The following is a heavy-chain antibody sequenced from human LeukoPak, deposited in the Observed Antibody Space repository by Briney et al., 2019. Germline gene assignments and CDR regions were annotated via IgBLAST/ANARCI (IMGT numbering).Heavy chain of an antibody. V-gene: IGHV3-7*01. CDR1: GFTFSSYS. CDR2: TKQDESEK. Sequence: PGGSLRLSCAASGFTFSSYSMNWVRQAPGKGLEWVAHTKQDESEKYYVDSVKGRFTISRDNAKNSLYLQMNSLRAEDTAIYYCARDKIVGASKFDYWGQGTLVTVSS. J-gene: IGHJ4*02. D-gene: IGHD1-26*01. CDR3: ARDKIVGASKFDY.